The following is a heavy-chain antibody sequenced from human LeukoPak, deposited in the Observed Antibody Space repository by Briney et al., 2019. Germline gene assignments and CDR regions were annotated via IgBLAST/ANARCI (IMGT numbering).Heavy chain of an antibody. CDR2: IYSGGST. CDR1: GFTVSSNY. J-gene: IGHJ4*02. V-gene: IGHV3-53*01. CDR3: ARGVVVTLGTYYFDY. Sequence: GGSLRLSCAASGFTVSSNYISWVRQAPGKGLEWVSVIYSGGSTYYADSVKGRFTISRDNSKNMLYLQMNSLRVEDTAVYYCARGVVVTLGTYYFDYWGQGTLVTVSS. D-gene: IGHD2-21*02.